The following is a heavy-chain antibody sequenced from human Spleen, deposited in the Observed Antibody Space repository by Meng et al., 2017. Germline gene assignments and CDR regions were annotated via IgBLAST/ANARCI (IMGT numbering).Heavy chain of an antibody. Sequence: DHLVESGGGLVPPGGSLRLSCAASGFTFSSYAMSWVRQTPGKGLEWVSAISGGGGSTYYADSVKGRFTISRDNSKNTLYLQMNSLRAEDTAVYYCANPRIAVAGDYWGQGTLVTVSS. CDR2: ISGGGGST. D-gene: IGHD6-19*01. V-gene: IGHV3-23*04. J-gene: IGHJ4*02. CDR3: ANPRIAVAGDY. CDR1: GFTFSSYA.